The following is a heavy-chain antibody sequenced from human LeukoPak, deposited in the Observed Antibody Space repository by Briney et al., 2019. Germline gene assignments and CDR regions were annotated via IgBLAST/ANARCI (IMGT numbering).Heavy chain of an antibody. D-gene: IGHD3-10*01. Sequence: KAGGSLRPSCAASGFTFSSYSMNWVRQAPGKGLGWVSSISSSSSYIYYADSVTGRFTISRDNAKNSLYLQMNSRRAEDTAVYYCARDRYYGSGKERYFDYWGQGTLVTVSS. CDR1: GFTFSSYS. CDR3: ARDRYYGSGKERYFDY. CDR2: ISSSSSYI. J-gene: IGHJ4*02. V-gene: IGHV3-21*01.